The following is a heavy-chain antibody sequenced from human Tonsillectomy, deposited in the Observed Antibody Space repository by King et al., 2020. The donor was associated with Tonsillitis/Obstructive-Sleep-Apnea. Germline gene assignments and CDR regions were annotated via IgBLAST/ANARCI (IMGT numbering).Heavy chain of an antibody. CDR3: ARGLCRSAYTVTRFDC. D-gene: IGHD3-16*01. CDR2: ISTSGITI. CDR1: GFTFSSFE. J-gene: IGHJ4*02. Sequence: VQLVESGGGLVQPGGSLRLSCAASGFTFSSFEMNWVRQAPGKGLKWVSYISTSGITIYYADSVKGRFTISRDNAKNSLYLQMNSLRAEDTAVYYCARGLCRSAYTVTRFDCWGQGTLVTVSS. V-gene: IGHV3-48*03.